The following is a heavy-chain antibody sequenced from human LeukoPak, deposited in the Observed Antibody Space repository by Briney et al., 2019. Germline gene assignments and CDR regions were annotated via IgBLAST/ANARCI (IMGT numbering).Heavy chain of an antibody. Sequence: SETLSLTCTVSGGSIGSYYWSWIRQPPGKGLEWIGYIYYSGSTNYNPSLKSRVTISVDTSKNQFSLKLSSVTAADTAVYYCARGPTSDWFDPWGQGTLVTVSS. V-gene: IGHV4-59*01. D-gene: IGHD5-12*01. CDR3: ARGPTSDWFDP. CDR2: IYYSGST. J-gene: IGHJ5*02. CDR1: GGSIGSYY.